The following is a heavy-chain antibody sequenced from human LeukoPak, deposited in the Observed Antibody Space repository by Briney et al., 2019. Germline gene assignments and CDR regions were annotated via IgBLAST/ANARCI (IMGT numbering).Heavy chain of an antibody. CDR1: GFTFSSYS. J-gene: IGHJ4*02. CDR3: ARDTGTPFEGFDY. V-gene: IGHV3-21*01. D-gene: IGHD3-16*01. Sequence: GGSLRLSCAASGFTFSSYSMNWVRQAPGKGLEWDSSISSSSSYIYYADSVKGRFTISRDNAKNSLYLQMNSLRAEDTAVYYCARDTGTPFEGFDYWGQGTLVTVSS. CDR2: ISSSSSYI.